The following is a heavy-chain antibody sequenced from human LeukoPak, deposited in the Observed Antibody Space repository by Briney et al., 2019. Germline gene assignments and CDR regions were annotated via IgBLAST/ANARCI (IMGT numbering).Heavy chain of an antibody. V-gene: IGHV3-33*01. CDR3: ARDHGIPGSGSYRFDY. D-gene: IGHD3-10*01. Sequence: PGGSLRLSCAASGFTFSDYAMHWVRQAPGRGLEWVALIWYDGSNKAYGDSAKGRFTISRDNSKNTLYLEMNSLRAEDTAVYYCARDHGIPGSGSYRFDYWGHGTLVTVSS. CDR2: IWYDGSNK. CDR1: GFTFSDYA. J-gene: IGHJ4*01.